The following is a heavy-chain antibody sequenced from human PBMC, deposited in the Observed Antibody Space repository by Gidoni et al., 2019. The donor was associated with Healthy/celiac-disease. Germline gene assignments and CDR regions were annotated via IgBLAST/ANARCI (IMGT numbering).Heavy chain of an antibody. Sequence: QVQLVQSGAEVKKTGCSVKVSCKASGGTFSSYAISWVRHAPGQGLYWMGVIIPIFGTSNYAQKFQCRVTITADESTSTAYMELSSLRSEDTAVYYCARDQSGAAAFDIWGQGTMVTVSS. D-gene: IGHD2-15*01. CDR2: IIPIFGTS. CDR1: GGTFSSYA. J-gene: IGHJ3*02. V-gene: IGHV1-69*01. CDR3: ARDQSGAAAFDI.